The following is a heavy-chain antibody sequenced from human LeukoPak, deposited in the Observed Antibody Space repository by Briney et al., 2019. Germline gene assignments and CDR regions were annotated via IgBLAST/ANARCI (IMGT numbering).Heavy chain of an antibody. D-gene: IGHD3-10*01. V-gene: IGHV1-69*13. CDR3: AAEWYYYGSGSDYYYYGMDV. Sequence: GASVKVSCKASGGTFSSYAISWVRQAPGQGLEWMGGIIPIFGTANYAQKFQGRVTITADESTSTAYMELISLRSEDTAVYYCAAEWYYYGSGSDYYYYGMDVWGKGTTVTVSS. CDR2: IIPIFGTA. J-gene: IGHJ6*04. CDR1: GGTFSSYA.